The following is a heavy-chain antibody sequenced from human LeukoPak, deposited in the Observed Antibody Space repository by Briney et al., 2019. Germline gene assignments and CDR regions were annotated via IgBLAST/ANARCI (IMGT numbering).Heavy chain of an antibody. CDR3: AKVHYYDSSGYLDY. J-gene: IGHJ4*02. CDR2: ISWNSGSI. CDR1: GFTFDDYA. V-gene: IGHV3-9*01. D-gene: IGHD3-22*01. Sequence: GGSLRLSCAASGFTFDDYAMHWVRQAPGKGLEWVSGISWNSGSIGYADSVKGRFTISRDNAKNSLYLQMNSLRAEDTALYYCAKVHYYDSSGYLDYWGQGTLVTVSS.